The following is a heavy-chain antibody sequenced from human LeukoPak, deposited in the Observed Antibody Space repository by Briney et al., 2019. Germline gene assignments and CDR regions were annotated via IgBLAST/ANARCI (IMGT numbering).Heavy chain of an antibody. V-gene: IGHV1-2*02. D-gene: IGHD3-3*01. Sequence: GASVKVSCKASGYTFTGYYMHWVRQAPGQGLEWMGWINPNSGGTNYAQKFQGRVTMTRDTSISTAYMELSRLRSDDTAVYCCARARASLTIFGVVTPYGMDVWGQGTTVTVSS. CDR3: ARARASLTIFGVVTPYGMDV. CDR1: GYTFTGYY. CDR2: INPNSGGT. J-gene: IGHJ6*02.